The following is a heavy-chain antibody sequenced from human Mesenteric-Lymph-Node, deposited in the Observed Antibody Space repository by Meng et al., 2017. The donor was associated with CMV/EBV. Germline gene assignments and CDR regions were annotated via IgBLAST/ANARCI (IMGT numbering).Heavy chain of an antibody. CDR3: TRLREVGATTIKDY. CDR1: GFTFSDYY. V-gene: IGHV3-11*01. J-gene: IGHJ4*02. Sequence: GGSLRLSCAASGFTFSDYYMSWIRQAPGKGLEWVSYISSSGSTIYYADSVKGRFTISRDNAKNSLDLQMNSLRAEDTAVYYCTRLREVGATTIKDYWGQGTLVTVSS. CDR2: ISSSGSTI. D-gene: IGHD1-26*01.